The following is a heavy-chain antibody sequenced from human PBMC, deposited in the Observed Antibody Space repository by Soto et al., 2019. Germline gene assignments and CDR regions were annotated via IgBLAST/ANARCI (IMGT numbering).Heavy chain of an antibody. CDR3: AREGYTSSSIHSFLDS. CDR2: IIPFLGTT. J-gene: IGHJ4*02. CDR1: GGTFSSYG. V-gene: IGHV1-69*10. Sequence: SVEVSCKASGGTFSSYGISWVRQAPGQGLEWMGRIIPFLGTTNYAQNFQDRLTVTADTSTNTAFMELSSLRSDDTAVYYCAREGYTSSSIHSFLDSWGQGTLVTVSS. D-gene: IGHD6-6*01.